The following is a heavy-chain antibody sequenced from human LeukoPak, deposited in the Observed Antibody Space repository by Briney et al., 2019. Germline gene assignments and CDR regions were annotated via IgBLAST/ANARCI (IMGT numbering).Heavy chain of an antibody. CDR3: ARDDYDILPGYEPLSYYGMDV. J-gene: IGHJ6*02. CDR2: INPRGGST. CDR1: GYTFTIYY. Sequence: ASVKVSCKSSGYTFTIYYMHSVRQAPGQGLEWRGIINPRGGSTSYPQKFQGRVTMTRDTSTSTGYMDLSSLRSEDTAVYYCARDDYDILPGYEPLSYYGMDVWGQGTTVTVSS. D-gene: IGHD3-9*01. V-gene: IGHV1-46*01.